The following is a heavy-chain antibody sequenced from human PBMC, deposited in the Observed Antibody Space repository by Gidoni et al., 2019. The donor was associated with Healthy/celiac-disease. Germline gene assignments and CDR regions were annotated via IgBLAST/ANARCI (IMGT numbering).Heavy chain of an antibody. CDR1: GGSFSGYY. J-gene: IGHJ4*02. V-gene: IGHV4-34*01. CDR3: ARERGLYCSGGSCALNY. CDR2: ITHSGST. Sequence: QVQLQLWGAGLLKPSETLSLPCAVYGGSFSGYYGSWIRQPPGKGLEWIGEITHSGSTNYNPSLKSRVTISVDTSKNQFSLKLSSVTAADTAVYYCARERGLYCSGGSCALNYWGQGTLVTVSS. D-gene: IGHD2-15*01.